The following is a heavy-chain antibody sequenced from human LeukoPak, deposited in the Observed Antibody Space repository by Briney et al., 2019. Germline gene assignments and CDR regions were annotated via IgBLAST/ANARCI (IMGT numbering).Heavy chain of an antibody. CDR3: ARGLLWFGEGRLEEYYFDY. Sequence: LPFTCTFSGAFISCYYWWGIQDPPGRGLEGIGYIYYSGNTNYTPSLKGRVTISVDTSKKQFSLKLSSVTAADTAVYYCARGLLWFGEGRLEEYYFDYWGQGTLVTVSS. D-gene: IGHD3-10*01. CDR2: IYYSGNT. J-gene: IGHJ4*02. CDR1: GAFISCYY. V-gene: IGHV4-59*13.